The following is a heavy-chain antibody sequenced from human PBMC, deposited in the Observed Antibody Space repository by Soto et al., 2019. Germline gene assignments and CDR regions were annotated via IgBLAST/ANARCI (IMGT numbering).Heavy chain of an antibody. D-gene: IGHD3-3*01. J-gene: IGHJ4*02. V-gene: IGHV1-18*01. Sequence: QVQLVQSGIQVRRPGASVTVSCKASGYSFSNYGISWVRQAPGQGLEWMGWVSAYNGNTKYVQKYQDRVTTSTATSTTIACLELKSLRSDDTAVYYCSRASRLWSGCLIDFWGPGTLVTVSS. CDR2: VSAYNGNT. CDR3: SRASRLWSGCLIDF. CDR1: GYSFSNYG.